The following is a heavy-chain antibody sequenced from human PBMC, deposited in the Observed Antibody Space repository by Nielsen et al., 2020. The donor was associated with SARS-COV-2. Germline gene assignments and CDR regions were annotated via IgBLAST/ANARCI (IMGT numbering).Heavy chain of an antibody. Sequence: GGSLRLSCAASGSTLDEYAMHWVRPAPGKGLAWASGISWNSGSIGYADSVKGRLTISRDNAKNSLYLQMNSLRAEDTALYNCAKGGEDMDVWGQVTTLTVSS. CDR2: ISWNSGSI. J-gene: IGHJ6*02. V-gene: IGHV3-9*01. CDR3: AKGGEDMDV. D-gene: IGHD3-3*01. CDR1: GSTLDEYA.